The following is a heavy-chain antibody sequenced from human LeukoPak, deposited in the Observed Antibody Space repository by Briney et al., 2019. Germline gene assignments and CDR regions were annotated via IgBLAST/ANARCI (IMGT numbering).Heavy chain of an antibody. V-gene: IGHV4-4*07. CDR3: ARGDDPMHLRSPYFDY. CDR2: IYTSGST. D-gene: IGHD3-3*01. Sequence: PSETLSLTCTVSGGSISSYYWSWIRQTAGKGLEWIGRIYTSGSTNYNPSLKSRVTMSVDTSKNQFSLKLSSVTAADTAVYYCARGDDPMHLRSPYFDYWGQGTLVTVSS. CDR1: GGSISSYY. J-gene: IGHJ4*02.